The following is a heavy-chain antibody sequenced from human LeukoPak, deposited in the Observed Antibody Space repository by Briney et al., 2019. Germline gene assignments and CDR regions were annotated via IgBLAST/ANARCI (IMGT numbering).Heavy chain of an antibody. V-gene: IGHV1-8*01. CDR2: MNPNSGNT. CDR3: ARVPRYCSGGSCRYYYYYYMDV. J-gene: IGHJ6*03. CDR1: GYTFTSYD. Sequence: GASVKVSCKASGYTFTSYDINWVRQATGQGLEWMGWMNPNSGNTGYARKFQGRVTMTRNTSISTAYMELSSLRSEDTAVYYCARVPRYCSGGSCRYYYYYYMDVWGKGTTVTVSS. D-gene: IGHD2-15*01.